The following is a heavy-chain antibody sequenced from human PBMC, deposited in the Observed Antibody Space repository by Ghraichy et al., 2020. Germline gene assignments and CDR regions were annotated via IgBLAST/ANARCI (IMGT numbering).Heavy chain of an antibody. CDR3: ARVFSSGRYGLGGSFDY. V-gene: IGHV3-11*01. Sequence: GGSLRLSCAASGFTFTDYSMTWIRQALGKGLEWVSSISRSGSTTYYADSVEGRFTISRDNAKNSLFLQMNSLTAEDTAVYYCARVFSSGRYGLGGSFDYWGKGTLVTVPS. D-gene: IGHD6-19*01. CDR1: GFTFTDYS. CDR2: ISRSGSTT. J-gene: IGHJ4*02.